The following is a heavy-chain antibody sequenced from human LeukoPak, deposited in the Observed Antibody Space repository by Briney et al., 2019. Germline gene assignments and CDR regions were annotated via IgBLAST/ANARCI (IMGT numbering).Heavy chain of an antibody. CDR1: GYTFTGYY. CDR2: INPNSGGT. CDR3: ARLSGYDWESFYDY. V-gene: IGHV1-2*02. J-gene: IGHJ4*02. Sequence: ASVKVSCKASGYTFTGYYMHWVRQAPGQGLEWMGWINPNSGGTNYAQKFQGRVTMTRDTSISTAYMELSRLRSDDTAVYYCARLSGYDWESFYDYWGQGTLVTVSP. D-gene: IGHD5-12*01.